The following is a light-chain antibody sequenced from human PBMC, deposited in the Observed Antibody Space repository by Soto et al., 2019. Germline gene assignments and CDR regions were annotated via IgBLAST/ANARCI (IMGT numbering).Light chain of an antibody. CDR1: QSISSSY. Sequence: EIVLTQSPGTLSLSPGERVILSCRASQSISSSYVAWYQQKPGQAPRLLIYADFKKATGITDRFCSSGAGAKFTITISSMQAEDFVVYYCHQYNNWPTWTFGQGTKVDIK. J-gene: IGKJ1*01. V-gene: IGKV3-20*01. CDR3: HQYNNWPTWT. CDR2: ADF.